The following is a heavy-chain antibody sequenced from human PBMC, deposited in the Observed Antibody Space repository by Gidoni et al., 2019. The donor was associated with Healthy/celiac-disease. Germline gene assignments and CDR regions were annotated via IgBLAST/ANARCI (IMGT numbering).Heavy chain of an antibody. D-gene: IGHD2-2*01. CDR3: AKDLQYQLLSWGSDDY. J-gene: IGHJ4*02. CDR1: GFTFSSYG. CDR2: ISYDGSNK. V-gene: IGHV3-30*18. Sequence: QVQLVESGGGVVQPGRSLRRSCAASGFTFSSYGMHWVRQAPGKGLGWVAVISYDGSNKYYADSVKGRFTISRDNSKNTLYLQMNSLRAEDTAVYYCAKDLQYQLLSWGSDDYWGQGTLVTVSS.